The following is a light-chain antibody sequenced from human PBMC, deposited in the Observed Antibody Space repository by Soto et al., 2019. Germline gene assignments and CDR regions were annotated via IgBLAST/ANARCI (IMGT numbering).Light chain of an antibody. CDR2: AAS. J-gene: IGKJ1*01. CDR3: QQRSNWPPGT. CDR1: QSISSW. Sequence: DIQMTQSPSTLSASVGDRVTITCRASQSISSWLAWYQQKPGKAPKLLIYAASTLQSGVPSRFSGSGSGTDFTLTISSLEPEDFAVYYCQQRSNWPPGTFGQGTKVDIK. V-gene: IGKV1-5*01.